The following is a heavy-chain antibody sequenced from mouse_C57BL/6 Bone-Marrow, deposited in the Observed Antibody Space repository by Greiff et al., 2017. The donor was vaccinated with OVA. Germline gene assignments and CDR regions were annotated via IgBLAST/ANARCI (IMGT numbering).Heavy chain of an antibody. V-gene: IGHV5-9-1*02. J-gene: IGHJ1*03. CDR1: GFTFSSYA. D-gene: IGHD1-1*01. CDR3: TRERTTVVADWYFDV. Sequence: EVQGVESGEGLVKPGGSLKLSCAASGFTFSSYAMSWVRQTPEKRLEWVAYISSGGDYIYYADNVKGRFTISSDNARNTLYLQMSSMQSEDTAMYYCTRERTTVVADWYFDVWGTGTTVTVSS. CDR2: ISSGGDYI.